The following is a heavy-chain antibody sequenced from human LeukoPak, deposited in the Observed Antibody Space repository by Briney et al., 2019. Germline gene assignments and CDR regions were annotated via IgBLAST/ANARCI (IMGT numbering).Heavy chain of an antibody. V-gene: IGHV4-34*01. D-gene: IGHD3-10*01. CDR3: ARRYVLLWFGELLTDAFDI. Sequence: SETLSLTCAVYGGSFSGYYWSWIRQPPGKGLEWIGEINHSGSTNYNPSLKSRVTISVDTSKNQFSLKLSSVTAADTAVYYCARRYVLLWFGELLTDAFDIWGQGTMVTVSS. CDR2: INHSGST. CDR1: GGSFSGYY. J-gene: IGHJ3*02.